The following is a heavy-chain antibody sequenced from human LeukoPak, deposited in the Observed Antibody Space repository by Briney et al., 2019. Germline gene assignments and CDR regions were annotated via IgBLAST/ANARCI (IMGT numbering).Heavy chain of an antibody. J-gene: IGHJ4*02. D-gene: IGHD5-12*01. V-gene: IGHV3-64D*06. Sequence: GGALRLSCSASGFTFRSYAMHWVRQAPGKGLEYVSAISSNGGSTYYADSVKGRFTISRDNSKNTLYLQMSSLRAEDTAVYYCVKDGYSGYDPIPFDYWGQGTLVTVSS. CDR1: GFTFRSYA. CDR2: ISSNGGST. CDR3: VKDGYSGYDPIPFDY.